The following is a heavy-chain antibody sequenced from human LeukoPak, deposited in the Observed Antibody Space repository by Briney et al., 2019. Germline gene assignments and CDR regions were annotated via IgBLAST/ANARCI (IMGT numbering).Heavy chain of an antibody. CDR1: AFTFSSYA. J-gene: IGHJ4*02. CDR2: IRGSGGST. D-gene: IGHD5-12*01. Sequence: GGSLRLSCAASAFTFSSYAISWVRQAPGKGLEWVSGIRGSGGSTYYADSVKGRFTISRDNSKNTLYLQMNSLRAEDTAVYYCAKSGGYSGYDLGYWGQGTLVTVAS. CDR3: AKSGGYSGYDLGY. V-gene: IGHV3-23*01.